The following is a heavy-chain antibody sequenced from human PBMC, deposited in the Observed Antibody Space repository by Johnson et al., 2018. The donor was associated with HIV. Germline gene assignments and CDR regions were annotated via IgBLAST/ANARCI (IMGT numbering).Heavy chain of an antibody. CDR2: ISWNSGSI. D-gene: IGHD2-15*01. CDR1: GFTFDDYA. J-gene: IGHJ3*02. Sequence: VQLVESGGGLVQPGRSLRLSCAASGFTFDDYAMHWVRQAPGKGLEWVSGISWNSGSIGYADSVKGRFTISRNNAKNSLYLQMNSLRAEDTALYYCAKAVCSGGSCGLFEIWGQGTMVTVSS. V-gene: IGHV3-9*01. CDR3: AKAVCSGGSCGLFEI.